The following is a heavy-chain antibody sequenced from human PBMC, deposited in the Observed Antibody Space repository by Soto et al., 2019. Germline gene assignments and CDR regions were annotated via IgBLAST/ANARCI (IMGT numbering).Heavy chain of an antibody. J-gene: IGHJ5*02. CDR2: IKQDGSEE. CDR1: GFTFSSYW. D-gene: IGHD6-6*01. Sequence: PGGSLRLSCAASGFTFSSYWMSWVRQAPGKGLEWVANIKQDGSEEYYVDSVKGRFTISRDNAKNSLYLQMNSLRAEDTAVYYCARAKRAARNNWFDPWGQGTLVTVSS. V-gene: IGHV3-7*05. CDR3: ARAKRAARNNWFDP.